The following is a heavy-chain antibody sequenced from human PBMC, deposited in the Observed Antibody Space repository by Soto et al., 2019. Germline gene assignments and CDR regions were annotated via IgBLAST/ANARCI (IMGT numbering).Heavy chain of an antibody. CDR2: IIPTLGVA. CDR3: AKDVIRGLYYFDS. J-gene: IGHJ4*02. Sequence: QVQLVQSGAEVKKPGSSVKVSCKASGDTFSFNTISWVRQAPGQGLEWMGRIIPTLGVANYPQRFQGRATITADKSTSTAYMKLSSLGSEDTAVYYCAKDVIRGLYYFDSWGQGTLVTVSS. D-gene: IGHD3-10*01. V-gene: IGHV1-69*08. CDR1: GDTFSFNT.